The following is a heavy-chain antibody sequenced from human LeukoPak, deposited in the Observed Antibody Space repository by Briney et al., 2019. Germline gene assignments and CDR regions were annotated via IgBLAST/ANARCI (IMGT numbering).Heavy chain of an antibody. D-gene: IGHD3-10*01. Sequence: GGSLRLSCAASGFTFSSYAMSWVRQAPGKGLEWVSTISGSGAYTYYADSVKGRFTISRDNSKNTLYLQMNSLRAEDTAVYYLAKYFASGSYYKLPHWGQGTLVTVSS. CDR1: GFTFSSYA. V-gene: IGHV3-23*01. CDR2: ISGSGAYT. J-gene: IGHJ1*01. CDR3: AKYFASGSYYKLPH.